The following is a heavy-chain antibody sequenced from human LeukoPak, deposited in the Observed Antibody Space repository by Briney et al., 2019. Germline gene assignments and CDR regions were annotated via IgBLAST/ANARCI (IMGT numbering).Heavy chain of an antibody. J-gene: IGHJ4*02. D-gene: IGHD6-19*01. Sequence: GGSLRLSCAASGFTFSSYGMHWVRQAPGKGLEWVAAISYDGSNKYYADSVKGRFTISGDNSKNTLYLQMNSLRAEDTAVYYCAKDLHGVADTSYYFDYWGQGTLVTVSS. CDR2: ISYDGSNK. CDR3: AKDLHGVADTSYYFDY. CDR1: GFTFSSYG. V-gene: IGHV3-30*18.